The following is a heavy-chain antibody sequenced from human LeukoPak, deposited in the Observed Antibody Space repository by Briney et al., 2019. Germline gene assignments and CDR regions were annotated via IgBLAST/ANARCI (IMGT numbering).Heavy chain of an antibody. CDR2: ISNDGDSE. J-gene: IGHJ4*02. CDR3: AKDGRGRTFFGDIEY. Sequence: GGSLRLSCVASGFSFSLYGMHWVRQAPGKGLEWVAVISNDGDSEYYSDSVKGRFTISRDNAKDTLYLQMDSLRRDDTAVYFCAKDGRGRTFFGDIEYWGQGTLVAVSS. CDR1: GFSFSLYG. D-gene: IGHD3-10*01. V-gene: IGHV3-30*18.